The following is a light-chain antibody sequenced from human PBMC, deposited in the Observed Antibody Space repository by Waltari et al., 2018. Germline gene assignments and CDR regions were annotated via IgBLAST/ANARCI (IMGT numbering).Light chain of an antibody. Sequence: QSVLTQPPSASGTPGQRVTISCSGSSSNIGSNYVYWYQQLPGTAPKLLIYRNNQRPSGVPDRCSGSKSGTSSSLAISGLRSEDEADYYCAAWDDSLSGPLYVFGTGTKVTVL. J-gene: IGLJ1*01. CDR1: SSNIGSNY. V-gene: IGLV1-47*01. CDR2: RNN. CDR3: AAWDDSLSGPLYV.